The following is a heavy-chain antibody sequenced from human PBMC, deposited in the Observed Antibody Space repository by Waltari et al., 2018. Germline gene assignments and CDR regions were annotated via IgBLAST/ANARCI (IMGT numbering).Heavy chain of an antibody. J-gene: IGHJ6*03. Sequence: QVQLVESGGGVVQPGRSLRLSCAASGFTFSSYGMHWVRQAPGKGLEWVAVIWYDGSNKYYADSVKGRFTISRDNSKNTLDLQMNSLRAEDTAVYYCAKSYCGGDCPYYYYYYMDVWGKGTTVTVSS. CDR3: AKSYCGGDCPYYYYYYMDV. CDR2: IWYDGSNK. D-gene: IGHD2-21*01. CDR1: GFTFSSYG. V-gene: IGHV3-30*18.